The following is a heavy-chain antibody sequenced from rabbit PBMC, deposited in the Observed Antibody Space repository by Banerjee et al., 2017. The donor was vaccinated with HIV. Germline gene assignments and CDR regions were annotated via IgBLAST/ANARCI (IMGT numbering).Heavy chain of an antibody. V-gene: IGHV1S45*01. D-gene: IGHD4-1*01. Sequence: QEQLEESGGGLVKPEGSLTLTCKASGFSFSNKYVMCWVRQAPGKGLEWIGCISAGSSGTTYYASWAKGRFTISKTSSTTVTLQMTSLTAADTATYFCARDLAGVIGWNFNLWGPGTLVTVS. CDR1: GFSFSNKYV. CDR2: ISAGSSGTT. J-gene: IGHJ4*01. CDR3: ARDLAGVIGWNFNL.